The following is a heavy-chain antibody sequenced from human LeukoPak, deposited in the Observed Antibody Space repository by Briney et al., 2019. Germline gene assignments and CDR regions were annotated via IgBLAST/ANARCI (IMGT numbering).Heavy chain of an antibody. CDR2: IYHSGST. CDR1: GGSISSSNW. J-gene: IGHJ6*04. Sequence: PSETLSLTCAVSGGSISSSNWWGWVRPPPGKGLEWIGEIYHSGSTNYNPSLKSRVTISVDKSKNQFSLKLSSVTAADTAVYYCARVVRQQLPHKLDYYYGMDVWGKGTTVTVSS. D-gene: IGHD6-13*01. V-gene: IGHV4-4*02. CDR3: ARVVRQQLPHKLDYYYGMDV.